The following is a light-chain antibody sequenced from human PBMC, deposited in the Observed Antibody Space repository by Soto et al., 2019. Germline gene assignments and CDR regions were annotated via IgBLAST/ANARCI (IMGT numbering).Light chain of an antibody. V-gene: IGLV1-51*01. CDR2: DNN. CDR3: GTWDSSLSAGV. CDR1: SSNIGNND. J-gene: IGLJ2*01. Sequence: QSVLTQPPSVSAAPGQKVTISCSGRSSNIGNNDVSWYQQFPRTAPKLLIYDNNKRPSGIPDRFSGSKSGTSATLGITGLQAGDEADYYCGTWDSSLSAGVFGGGTQLTVL.